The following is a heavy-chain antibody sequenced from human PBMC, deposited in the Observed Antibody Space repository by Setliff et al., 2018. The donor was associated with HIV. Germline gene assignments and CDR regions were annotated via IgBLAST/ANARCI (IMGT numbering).Heavy chain of an antibody. D-gene: IGHD3-3*01. CDR3: ARDYLYYNLYNGSPVYGMDV. V-gene: IGHV3-23*01. CDR2: ISGRGAST. Sequence: PGGSLRLSCVASGFTFREKAMTWVRQPPGKGLEWVSGISGRGASTYYADAARDRFTISRDNSRDTVFLEMTSLRAEDTAVYYCARDYLYYNLYNGSPVYGMDVWGQGTTVTVSS. J-gene: IGHJ6*02. CDR1: GFTFREKA.